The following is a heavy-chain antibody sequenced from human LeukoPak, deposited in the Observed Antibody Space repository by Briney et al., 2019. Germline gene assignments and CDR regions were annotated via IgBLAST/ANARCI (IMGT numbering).Heavy chain of an antibody. Sequence: SQTLSLTCTLSVGSMNSGSYYWSWIRQPAGKGLEWIGRSYTSGSTNYNPSLKSRVTISVDMSKTQFSLKLSSVTVADTAVYYCARGYCSSTSCRNWFDPWGQGTLVTVSS. D-gene: IGHD2-2*01. J-gene: IGHJ5*02. CDR1: VGSMNSGSYY. CDR2: SYTSGST. V-gene: IGHV4-61*02. CDR3: ARGYCSSTSCRNWFDP.